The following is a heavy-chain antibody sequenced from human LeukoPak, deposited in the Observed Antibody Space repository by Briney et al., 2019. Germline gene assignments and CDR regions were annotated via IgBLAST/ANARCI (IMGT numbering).Heavy chain of an antibody. CDR3: ARDLYSPGAFDI. D-gene: IGHD2-15*01. CDR1: GGTFSSYA. J-gene: IGHJ3*02. CDR2: IIPIFGTA. V-gene: IGHV1-69*05. Sequence: SVKVSCKASGGTFSSYAISWVRQAPGQGLEWMGRIIPIFGTANYAQKFQGRVTITTDESTSTAYMELSSLRSKDTAVYYCARDLYSPGAFDIWGQGTMVTVST.